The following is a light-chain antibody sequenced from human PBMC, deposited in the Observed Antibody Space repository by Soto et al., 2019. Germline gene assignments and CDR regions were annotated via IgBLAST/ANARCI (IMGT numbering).Light chain of an antibody. Sequence: DIQMTQSPSTLSASVGDRVTITCRASQSISSWLAWYQQKPGKAPNFLIYKASNLESGVPSRFSCSGSGTEFTLTISSLQPDDFATYYCLQYNYYPWTFGQGTQVEIK. CDR3: LQYNYYPWT. CDR1: QSISSW. V-gene: IGKV1-5*03. CDR2: KAS. J-gene: IGKJ1*01.